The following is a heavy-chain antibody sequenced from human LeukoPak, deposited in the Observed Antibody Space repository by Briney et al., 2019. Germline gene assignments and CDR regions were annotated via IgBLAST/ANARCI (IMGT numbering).Heavy chain of an antibody. V-gene: IGHV1-3*01. CDR3: ARDTVTTGYFDY. J-gene: IGHJ4*02. D-gene: IGHD4-17*01. CDR2: FNSDTGDT. CDR1: GYTFTNYA. Sequence: GASVKVSCKASGYTFTNYAIHWVRQAPGQRLEWMGWFNSDTGDTAYSQNFQGRVIITRDTSASTAYMELRSLRSDDTAVYYCARDTVTTGYFDYWGQGTLVTVSS.